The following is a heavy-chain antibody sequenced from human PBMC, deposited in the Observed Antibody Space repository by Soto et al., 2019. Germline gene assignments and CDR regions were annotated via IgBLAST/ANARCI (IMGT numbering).Heavy chain of an antibody. CDR2: IDNAGTDS. J-gene: IGHJ6*04. Sequence: ELQLVESGGGLVQPGGSLRLSCAASGFTLSGRSMHWVRQAPGKGLVWVSGIDNAGTDSTYADSVKGRFTSSRDNAKNMLYLQKNSRRVEATAVYYCARGWFGPDVWGTGTTVTVSS. V-gene: IGHV3-74*01. D-gene: IGHD3-10*01. CDR1: GFTLSGRS. CDR3: ARGWFGPDV.